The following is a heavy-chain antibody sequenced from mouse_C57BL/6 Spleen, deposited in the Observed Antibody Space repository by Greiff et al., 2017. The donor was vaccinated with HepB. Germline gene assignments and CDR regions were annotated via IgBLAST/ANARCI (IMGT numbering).Heavy chain of an antibody. V-gene: IGHV1-64*01. CDR1: GYTFTSYW. CDR3: ARGDYYGRYYAMDY. D-gene: IGHD1-2*01. J-gene: IGHJ4*01. Sequence: QVQLQQPGAELVKPGASVKLSCKASGYTFTSYWMHWVKQRPGQGLEWIGMIHPNSGSTNYNEKFKSKATLTVDKSSSTAYMQLSSLTSEDSAVYYCARGDYYGRYYAMDYWGQGTSGTVSS. CDR2: IHPNSGST.